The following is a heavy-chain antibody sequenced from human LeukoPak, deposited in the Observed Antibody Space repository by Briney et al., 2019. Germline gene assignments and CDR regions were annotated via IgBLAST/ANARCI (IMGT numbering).Heavy chain of an antibody. CDR2: ISYDGSNK. CDR1: GFTFSSYA. CDR3: ARDRLHQGDAFDI. V-gene: IGHV3-30-3*01. D-gene: IGHD2-2*01. J-gene: IGHJ3*02. Sequence: TGGSLRLSCAASGFTFSSYAMHWVRQASGKGLEWVAVISYDGSNKYYADSVKGGFTISRDNSKNTLYRQMNSLRAEDTAVYYCARDRLHQGDAFDIWGQGTMVTVSS.